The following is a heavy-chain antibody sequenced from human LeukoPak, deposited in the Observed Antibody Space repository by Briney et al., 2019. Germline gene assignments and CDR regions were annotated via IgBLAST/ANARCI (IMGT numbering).Heavy chain of an antibody. D-gene: IGHD2/OR15-2a*01. CDR1: GFTFGDYA. CDR2: ISNKAYGWTT. Sequence: GGSLRLSCAASGFTFGDYAMTWCRLAPRKGLECVAFISNKAYGWTTAYAATVKGRFTISGDDSKNTVYLQMNSLRIEDSALYYCVRDRYSNNFPVRTNDYWGPGTVVTVSS. V-gene: IGHV3-49*03. CDR3: VRDRYSNNFPVRTNDY. J-gene: IGHJ4*02.